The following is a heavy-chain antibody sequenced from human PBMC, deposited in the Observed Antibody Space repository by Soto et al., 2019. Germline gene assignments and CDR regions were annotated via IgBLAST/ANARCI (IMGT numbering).Heavy chain of an antibody. J-gene: IGHJ4*02. D-gene: IGHD2-15*01. CDR2: IYYSGST. V-gene: IGHV4-39*01. CDR1: GGSISDSSYF. CDR3: ARRGVSSYSPNY. Sequence: SETLSLTCTVSGGSISDSSYFWDWIRQPPGKGLEWIGNIYYSGSTYYNLSLKSRVTISVDTSKNQFSLKLSSVTAADTAVYYCARRGVSSYSPNYWGLGTLVTVSS.